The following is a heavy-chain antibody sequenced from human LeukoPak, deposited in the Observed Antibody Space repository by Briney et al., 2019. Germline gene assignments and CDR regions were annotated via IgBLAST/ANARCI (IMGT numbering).Heavy chain of an antibody. J-gene: IGHJ4*02. V-gene: IGHV3-23*01. CDR1: GFSFSTYG. Sequence: GGSLRLSCVASGFSFSTYGMSWVRQSPGKGLEWVSAIRGAGDITDYADSVKARFTISRDNSKSMLYLQMSSLRAEDTAIYYCAKAPFGSGSYYVNFWGQGTLVTVSS. D-gene: IGHD3-10*01. CDR3: AKAPFGSGSYYVNF. CDR2: IRGAGDIT.